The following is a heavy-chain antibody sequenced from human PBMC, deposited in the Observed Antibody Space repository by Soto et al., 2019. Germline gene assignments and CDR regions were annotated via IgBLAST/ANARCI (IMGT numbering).Heavy chain of an antibody. D-gene: IGHD6-6*01. V-gene: IGHV3-23*01. CDR3: AKGRYSSSSGRNYYGMDV. CDR1: GVTFSSYA. J-gene: IGHJ6*02. Sequence: GGALRLSCAGSGVTFSSYAISLGRQAPGKGVEWVSAISGSGGSTYYADSVKGRFTISRDNSKNTLYLQMNSLRAEDTAVYYCAKGRYSSSSGRNYYGMDVWGQGTTVTVSS. CDR2: ISGSGGST.